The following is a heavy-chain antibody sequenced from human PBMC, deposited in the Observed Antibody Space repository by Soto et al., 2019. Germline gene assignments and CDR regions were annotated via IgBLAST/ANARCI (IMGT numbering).Heavy chain of an antibody. Sequence: RLSCAASGFTFSSYGMHWVRQAPGKGLEWVAVIWYDGSNKYYADSVKGRFTISRDNSKNTLYLQMNSLRAEDTAVYYCARDGSYCSGGSCSPRPYNFDYWGQGTLVTVSS. J-gene: IGHJ4*02. CDR1: GFTFSSYG. V-gene: IGHV3-33*01. CDR3: ARDGSYCSGGSCSPRPYNFDY. D-gene: IGHD2-15*01. CDR2: IWYDGSNK.